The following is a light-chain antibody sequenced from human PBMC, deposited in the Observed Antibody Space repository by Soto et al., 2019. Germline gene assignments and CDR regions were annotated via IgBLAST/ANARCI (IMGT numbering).Light chain of an antibody. J-gene: IGLJ2*01. V-gene: IGLV1-40*01. CDR2: GNS. CDR3: RSYDSSLSGAV. CDR1: SSNIGAGYD. Sequence: QSVLTQPPSVSGAPGQRVTISCTGSSSNIGAGYDVHWYQQLPGTAPKLLISGNSNRPSGVPDRVSGAKSGTSASLASTGRQAEDEADYYCRSYDSSLSGAVFGGGTKLTVL.